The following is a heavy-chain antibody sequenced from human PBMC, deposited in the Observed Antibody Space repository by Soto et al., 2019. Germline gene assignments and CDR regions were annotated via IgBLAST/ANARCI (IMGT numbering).Heavy chain of an antibody. J-gene: IGHJ4*02. CDR2: ISYSGST. V-gene: IGHV4-30-4*01. D-gene: IGHD2-15*01. Sequence: QVQLQESGPGLVKPSQTLSLTCTVSGGSISSGNYYWSWIRQPPGKGLEWIGFISYSGSTYYSTSLKRRVTISVDTSMSQFSLNLSFVTAADTAVYYCATMGTPATGLYFFDYWGQGSLVTVSS. CDR1: GGSISSGNYY. CDR3: ATMGTPATGLYFFDY.